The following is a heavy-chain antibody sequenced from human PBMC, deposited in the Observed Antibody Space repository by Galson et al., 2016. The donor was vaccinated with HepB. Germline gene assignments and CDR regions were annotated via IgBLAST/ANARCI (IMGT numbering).Heavy chain of an antibody. J-gene: IGHJ6*04. CDR1: GGTFSSYT. CDR3: AREVMRVQGVILGAKRSHGMDV. V-gene: IGHV1-69*04. D-gene: IGHD3-10*01. Sequence: SVKVSCKASGGTFSSYTISWVRQAPGQGLEWMGRIIPILGIANYAQKFQGRVTITADKSTSTAYMELSSLRSEDTAVYYCAREVMRVQGVILGAKRSHGMDVWCKGTTVTVSS. CDR2: IIPILGIA.